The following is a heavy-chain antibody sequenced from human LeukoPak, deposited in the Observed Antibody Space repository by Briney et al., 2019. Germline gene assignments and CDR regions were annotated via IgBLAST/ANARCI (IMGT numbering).Heavy chain of an antibody. D-gene: IGHD3-10*01. CDR1: GGSISPYY. V-gene: IGHV4-59*08. CDR2: IYYSGST. Sequence: SETLSLTCTVSGGSISPYYWSWIRQPPGKGLEWIGYIYYSGSTNYNPSLKSRVTISVDTSKNQFSLKLSSVTAADTAVYYCARGVRDSGVSLVLDPWGQGTLVTVSS. J-gene: IGHJ5*02. CDR3: ARGVRDSGVSLVLDP.